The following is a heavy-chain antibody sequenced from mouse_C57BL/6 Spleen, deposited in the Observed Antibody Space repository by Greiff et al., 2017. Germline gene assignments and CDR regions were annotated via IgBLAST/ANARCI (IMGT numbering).Heavy chain of an antibody. V-gene: IGHV1-54*01. CDR3: ARSGLTTPINYYAMDY. J-gene: IGHJ4*01. D-gene: IGHD1-1*01. CDR1: GYAFTNYL. Sequence: QVQLQQSGAELVRPGTSVKVSCKASGYAFTNYLIEWVKQRPGQGLEWIGVINPGSGGTNYNEKFKGKATLTADKSSSTAYMQLSSLTSEDSAVYFCARSGLTTPINYYAMDYWGQGTSVTVSS. CDR2: INPGSGGT.